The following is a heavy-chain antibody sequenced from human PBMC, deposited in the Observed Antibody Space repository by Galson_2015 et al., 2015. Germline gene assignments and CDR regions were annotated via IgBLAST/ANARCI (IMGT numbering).Heavy chain of an antibody. Sequence: SLRLSCAASGFTFASYAMSWVRQAPGKGLEWVSGIRGSADSTYYADSVKGRFTISRDNSKNTLYLQMNSLRVEDTAIYYCAKGQRWGQGTLVTVSS. V-gene: IGHV3-23*01. J-gene: IGHJ1*01. CDR2: IRGSADST. CDR3: AKGQR. CDR1: GFTFASYA.